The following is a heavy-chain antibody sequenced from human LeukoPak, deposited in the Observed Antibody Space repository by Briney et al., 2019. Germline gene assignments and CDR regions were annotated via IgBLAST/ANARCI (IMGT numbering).Heavy chain of an antibody. Sequence: WVRQAPGKGLEWIGRIYTSGSTNYNPSLKSRVSISVDTSKNQFSLQLSSVTAADTAIYYCARRGDIWGQGTMVTVSS. CDR3: ARRGDI. J-gene: IGHJ3*02. V-gene: IGHV4-61*02. CDR2: IYTSGST. D-gene: IGHD3-10*01.